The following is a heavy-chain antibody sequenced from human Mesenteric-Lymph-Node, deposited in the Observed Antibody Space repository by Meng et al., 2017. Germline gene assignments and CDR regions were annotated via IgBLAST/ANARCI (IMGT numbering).Heavy chain of an antibody. CDR1: GGSISSGGFY. J-gene: IGHJ5*02. V-gene: IGHV4-31*03. Sequence: QVQLQESGPGLGKPSQTLSLTCTVSGGSISSGGFYWSWIRQHPGKGLEWIGYIYYSGSTYYNPSLRSRVAISIDTSKNQFSLKLTSVTAADTAVYFCARTNYGDYNWFDPWGQGTLVTGSS. CDR2: IYYSGST. CDR3: ARTNYGDYNWFDP. D-gene: IGHD4-17*01.